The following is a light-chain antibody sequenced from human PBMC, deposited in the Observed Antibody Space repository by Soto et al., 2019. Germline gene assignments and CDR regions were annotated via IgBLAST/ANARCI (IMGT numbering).Light chain of an antibody. CDR2: EVS. CDR3: CSYVGTITYVA. V-gene: IGLV2-14*01. CDR1: NSDVGGYNY. J-gene: IGLJ2*01. Sequence: QSALAQPASVSGSPGQSITISCTGTNSDVGGYNYVSWYQQFPGKAPKLMIHEVSNRPSGVSNRFSGSKSGNTASLTISGLQAEDEADYFCCSYVGTITYVAFGGGTKLTVL.